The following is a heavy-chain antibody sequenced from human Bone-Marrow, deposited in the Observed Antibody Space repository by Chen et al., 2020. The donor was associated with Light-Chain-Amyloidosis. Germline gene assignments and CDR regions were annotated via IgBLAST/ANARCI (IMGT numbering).Heavy chain of an antibody. CDR1: GFTFSRYF. J-gene: IGHJ4*02. V-gene: IGHV3-7*01. D-gene: IGHD6-25*01. CDR3: ARESSVAAPYYLDY. CDR2: IREDGNET. Sequence: EVRLVESGGGLVQPGGSLRLSCAASGFTFSRYFMSWVRQAPGKGLVWVANIREDGNETYYVQSVKGRFTISRDNAKNAVYLQMHRLGAEDSAIYFCARESSVAAPYYLDYWGQGIRVIVSA.